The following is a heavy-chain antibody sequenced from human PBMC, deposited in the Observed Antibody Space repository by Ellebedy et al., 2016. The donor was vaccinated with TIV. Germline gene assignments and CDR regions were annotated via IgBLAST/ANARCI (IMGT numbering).Heavy chain of an antibody. Sequence: SVKVSXXASGGTFSSYAISWVRQAPGQGLEWMGGIIPIFGTANYAQKFQGRVTITADKSTSTAYMELSSLRSEDTAVYYCARDYGSGNWFDPWGQGTLVTVSS. CDR2: IIPIFGTA. CDR3: ARDYGSGNWFDP. D-gene: IGHD3-10*01. J-gene: IGHJ5*02. CDR1: GGTFSSYA. V-gene: IGHV1-69*06.